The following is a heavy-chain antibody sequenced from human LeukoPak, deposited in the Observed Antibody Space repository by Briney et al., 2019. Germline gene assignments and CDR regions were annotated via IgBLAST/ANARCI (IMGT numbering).Heavy chain of an antibody. Sequence: GGSPRLSCAASGFTFSSYWMSWVRQAPGKGLEWVANIKQDGSEKYYVDSVKGRFTISRDNAKNSLYLQMNSLRAEDTAVYYCARVDGDFWSGYYTYYYGMDVWGQETTVTVSS. D-gene: IGHD3-3*01. V-gene: IGHV3-7*01. J-gene: IGHJ6*02. CDR2: IKQDGSEK. CDR1: GFTFSSYW. CDR3: ARVDGDFWSGYYTYYYGMDV.